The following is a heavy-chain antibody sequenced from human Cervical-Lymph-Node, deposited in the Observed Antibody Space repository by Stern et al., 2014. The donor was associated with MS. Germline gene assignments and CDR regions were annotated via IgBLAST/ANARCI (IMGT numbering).Heavy chain of an antibody. V-gene: IGHV2-5*02. J-gene: IGHJ3*02. Sequence: MESGPTLVKATQPLTLTCTFSGFALRNSGVSVAWIRQPPGKALEWLAVIYWDDEKRYSPSLKSRLSITKDASESQVVLTMTNMDPVDTATYYCTHSLHGDYYDAFDTWGQGTMVTVSS. CDR3: THSLHGDYYDAFDT. CDR2: IYWDDEK. CDR1: GFALRNSGVS. D-gene: IGHD4-17*01.